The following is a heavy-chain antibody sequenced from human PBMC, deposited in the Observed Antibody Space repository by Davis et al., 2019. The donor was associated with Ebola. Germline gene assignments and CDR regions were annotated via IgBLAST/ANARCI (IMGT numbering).Heavy chain of an antibody. V-gene: IGHV3-21*01. CDR3: ARDPSSRAAKYCFEY. CDR1: GFTFSAYT. D-gene: IGHD2-8*02. Sequence: GESLKISCAASGFTFSAYTIHWVRQAPGKGLEWVSSISASSSYIYYADSVKGRFTISRDNAKNSLFLQMNSLRDEDTAVYYCARDPSSRAAKYCFEYWGQGTLVTVSS. J-gene: IGHJ4*02. CDR2: ISASSSYI.